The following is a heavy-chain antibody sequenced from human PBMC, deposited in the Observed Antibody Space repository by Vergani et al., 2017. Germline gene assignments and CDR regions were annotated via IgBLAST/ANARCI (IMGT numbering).Heavy chain of an antibody. CDR2: INHSGST. CDR1: GGSFSGYY. V-gene: IGHV4-34*01. J-gene: IGHJ4*02. Sequence: QVQLQQWGAGLLKPSETLSLTCAVYGGSFSGYYWSWIRQPPGKGLEWIGEINHSGSTNYNPSLKSRVTISVDTSKNQFSLKLSSVTAADTAVYYCARDGEYSSSWGPFDYWGQGTLVTVSS. CDR3: ARDGEYSSSWGPFDY. D-gene: IGHD6-13*01.